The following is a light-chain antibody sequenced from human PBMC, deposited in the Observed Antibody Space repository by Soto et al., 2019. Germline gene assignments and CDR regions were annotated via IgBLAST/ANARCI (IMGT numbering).Light chain of an antibody. V-gene: IGKV2-28*01. CDR1: QSVLSSNGNNY. Sequence: DIVLAQSPGCLPVTPWEPASISSVSSQSVLSSNGNNYLDWYLQKPGQSPQVLIYLGSNRAYGVPDRFRGSGSGTDFTLKISRVEAEDVGVYYCMQGIINPLNFGGGPXVEIK. CDR3: MQGIINPLN. CDR2: LGS. J-gene: IGKJ4*01.